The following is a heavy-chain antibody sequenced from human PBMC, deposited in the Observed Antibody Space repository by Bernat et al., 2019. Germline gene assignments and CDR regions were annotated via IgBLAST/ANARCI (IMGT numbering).Heavy chain of an antibody. CDR3: TTGPPGSGGHF. J-gene: IGHJ4*02. CDR1: GFPFSNAW. D-gene: IGHD3-16*01. V-gene: IGHV3-15*07. Sequence: EVQLVESGGGLVKPGGSLRVSCVVSGFPFSNAWLNWVRQAPGKGLEWVGRTKSKNNGGSIDHAATVKGSFTISRAESRHTMYLQMSSLRTGGATVYYCTTGPPGSGGHFWGQGTLVTVSS. CDR2: TKSKNNGGSI.